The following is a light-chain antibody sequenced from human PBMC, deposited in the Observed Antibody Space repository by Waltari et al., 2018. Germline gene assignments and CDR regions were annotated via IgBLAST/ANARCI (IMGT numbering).Light chain of an antibody. Sequence: QSVLTQPPSASGTPGQRVTISCSGTSPNIGLNTVNWYPQPPRTPPKLLIYTNDQRPSGVPDRFSGSKSGTSASLAISGLQSEDEADYYCAAWDDSLRGDVFGTGTKVTVL. CDR2: TND. CDR3: AAWDDSLRGDV. V-gene: IGLV1-44*01. J-gene: IGLJ1*01. CDR1: SPNIGLNT.